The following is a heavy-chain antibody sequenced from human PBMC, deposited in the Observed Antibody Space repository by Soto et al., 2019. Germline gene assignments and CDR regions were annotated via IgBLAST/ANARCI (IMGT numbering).Heavy chain of an antibody. V-gene: IGHV4-39*01. CDR3: ARLHDGYSSSSGRIYYYYGMDV. CDR1: GGSISSSSYY. CDR2: IYYSGST. Sequence: PSETLSLTCTVSGGSISSSSYYWGWIRQPPGKGLEWIGSIYYSGSTYYNPSLKSRVTISVDTSKNQFSPKLSSVTAADTAVYYCARLHDGYSSSSGRIYYYYGMDVWGQGTTVTVSS. D-gene: IGHD6-6*01. J-gene: IGHJ6*02.